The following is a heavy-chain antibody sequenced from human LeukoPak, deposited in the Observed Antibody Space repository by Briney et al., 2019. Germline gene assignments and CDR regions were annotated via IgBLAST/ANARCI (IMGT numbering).Heavy chain of an antibody. V-gene: IGHV3-23*01. Sequence: PGGSLRLSCAASGFTFSRYDLSWVRQAPGKGLECVSTISRGVGSTYYADSVKGRFTISRDNSKNTLYLQMNSLRAEDTAVYYCAKDSTYDFWSGYLYWGQGTLVTVSS. J-gene: IGHJ4*02. CDR1: GFTFSRYD. D-gene: IGHD3-3*01. CDR2: ISRGVGST. CDR3: AKDSTYDFWSGYLY.